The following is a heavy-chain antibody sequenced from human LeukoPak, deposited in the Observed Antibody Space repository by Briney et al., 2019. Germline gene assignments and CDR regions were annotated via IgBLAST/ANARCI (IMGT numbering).Heavy chain of an antibody. CDR2: IIPIFGTA. CDR1: GGTFSSYA. V-gene: IGHV1-69*13. Sequence: ASVKVSCKASGGTFSSYAISWVRQAPGQGLEWMGGIIPIFGTANYAQKFQGRVTITADESTSTAYMELSSLRSEDTAVYYCASNSGRYCSSTSCYVGGDAFDIWGQGTMVTVSS. D-gene: IGHD2-2*01. J-gene: IGHJ3*02. CDR3: ASNSGRYCSSTSCYVGGDAFDI.